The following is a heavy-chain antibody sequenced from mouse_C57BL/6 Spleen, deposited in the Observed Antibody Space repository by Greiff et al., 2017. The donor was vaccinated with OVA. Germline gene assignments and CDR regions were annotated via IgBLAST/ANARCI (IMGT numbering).Heavy chain of an antibody. V-gene: IGHV1-4*01. J-gene: IGHJ2*01. Sequence: QVQLQQSGAELARPGASVKMSCKASGYTFTSYTMHWVKQRPGQGLEWIGYINPSSGYTKSNQKFKDKAPLTADKSSSTAYMQLSSLTSEDSAVDYCAREEYYGSSSDYWGQGTTLTVSS. CDR2: INPSSGYT. D-gene: IGHD1-1*01. CDR3: AREEYYGSSSDY. CDR1: GYTFTSYT.